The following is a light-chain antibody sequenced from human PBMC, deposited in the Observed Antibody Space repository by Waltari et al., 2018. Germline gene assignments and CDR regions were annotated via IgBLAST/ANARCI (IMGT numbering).Light chain of an antibody. V-gene: IGLV2-23*01. Sequence: QSALTQPASVSGSPGQSITISCTGTSSDVGSYNLVSWYQQHPGKAPKILIYEGSKRPSGVSNRFSGSKSGNTASLTISRLQAEDEADYYCCSYAGSSAPYVFGTGTKVTVL. CDR2: EGS. J-gene: IGLJ1*01. CDR1: SSDVGSYNL. CDR3: CSYAGSSAPYV.